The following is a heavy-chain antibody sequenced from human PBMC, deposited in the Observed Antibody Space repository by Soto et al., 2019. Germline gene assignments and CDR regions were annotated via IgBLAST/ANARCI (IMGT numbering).Heavy chain of an antibody. Sequence: QVQLVESGGGVVQPGRSLRLSCAASGFTFSSYGMHWVRQAPGKGLEWVAGIWYDGSNKYYADSVKGRFTISRDNSKNTLYLQMNGLRAEGTAVYYWAKVSAAAWPYYGMDVWGQGTTVTVSS. D-gene: IGHD6-13*01. CDR2: IWYDGSNK. CDR1: GFTFSSYG. J-gene: IGHJ6*02. V-gene: IGHV3-33*06. CDR3: AKVSAAAWPYYGMDV.